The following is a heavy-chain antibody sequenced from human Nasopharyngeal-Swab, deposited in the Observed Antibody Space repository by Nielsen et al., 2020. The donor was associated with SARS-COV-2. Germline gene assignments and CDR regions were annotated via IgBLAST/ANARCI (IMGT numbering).Heavy chain of an antibody. CDR2: IRVSGSST. D-gene: IGHD1-26*01. J-gene: IGHJ4*02. Sequence: GGSLRLSCAASGFTFSRSAMSWVRQAPGKGLEWVSTIRVSGSSTYCTDSVKGRFTISRDNSKNTLYLQMNSLRAEDTAVYYCAKVGATFDYWGQGTLVTVSS. V-gene: IGHV3-23*01. CDR3: AKVGATFDY. CDR1: GFTFSRSA.